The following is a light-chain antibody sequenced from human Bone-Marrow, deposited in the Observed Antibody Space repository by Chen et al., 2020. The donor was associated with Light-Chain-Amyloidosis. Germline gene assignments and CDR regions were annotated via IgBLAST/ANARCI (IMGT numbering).Light chain of an antibody. CDR2: DDS. CDR3: QVWESSYDPRV. Sequence: YVLTQPPAVSVAPGQTARITCGGINIGSKTVFWYQQKPGQGPVLVVYDDSARPSGVSDRFSGSNAGNPATLTINRVEAGDEADYYCQVWESSYDPRVFGAGTKVTVV. J-gene: IGLJ1*01. V-gene: IGLV3-21*02. CDR1: NIGSKT.